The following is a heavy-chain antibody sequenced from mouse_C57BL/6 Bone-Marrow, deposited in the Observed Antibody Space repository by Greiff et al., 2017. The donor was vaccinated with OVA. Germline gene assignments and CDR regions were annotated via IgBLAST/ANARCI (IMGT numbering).Heavy chain of an antibody. CDR2: IHPNSGST. CDR1: GYTFTSYW. CDR3: ARWVLFAY. J-gene: IGHJ3*01. V-gene: IGHV1-64*01. Sequence: QVHVKQPGAELVKPGASVKLSCKASGYTFTSYWMHWVKQRPGQGLEWIGMIHPNSGSTNYNEKFKSKATLTVDKSSSTAYMQLSSLTSEDSAVYYCARWVLFAYWGQGTLVTVSA.